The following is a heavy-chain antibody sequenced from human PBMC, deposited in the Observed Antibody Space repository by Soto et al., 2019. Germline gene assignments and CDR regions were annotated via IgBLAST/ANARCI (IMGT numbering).Heavy chain of an antibody. J-gene: IGHJ4*02. V-gene: IGHV2-5*02. CDR3: ALSRNLITEDAQVGDFDY. CDR1: VFSLTTDGVG. D-gene: IGHD3-10*01. CDR2: IYWDGDE. Sequence: QITLKESGPTLVKPTQTLTLTCTFSVFSLTTDGVGVVWVRQPPGEALGWLVLIYWDGDERYSPSLKTRLTIPKDTSKNQVVLIMTNMDPVDSATYYCALSRNLITEDAQVGDFDYWGKGNLVTVSS.